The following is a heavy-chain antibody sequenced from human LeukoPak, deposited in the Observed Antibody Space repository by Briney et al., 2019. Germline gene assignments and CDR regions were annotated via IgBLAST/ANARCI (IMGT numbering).Heavy chain of an antibody. CDR3: ATKKTGASSGYVLHY. D-gene: IGHD6-19*01. CDR2: INPNSGGT. Sequence: GESLRISCKGSGYTFTAYYMHWVRQAPGQGLEWMGWINPNSGGTDYAPKFQGRVTMTRDTSISTAYMELSSLTSDDTAVYYCATKKTGASSGYVLHYWGQGTLVTVSS. CDR1: GYTFTAYY. J-gene: IGHJ4*02. V-gene: IGHV1-2*02.